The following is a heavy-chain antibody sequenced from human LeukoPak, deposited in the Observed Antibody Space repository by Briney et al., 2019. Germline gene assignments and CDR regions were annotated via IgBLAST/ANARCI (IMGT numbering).Heavy chain of an antibody. CDR1: GYTFTGYF. J-gene: IGHJ4*02. D-gene: IGHD6-19*01. CDR2: INPNSGAT. V-gene: IGHV1-2*02. Sequence: GASVKVSCKASGYTFTGYFMHWVRQAPGQGLEWMGWINPNSGATNYAQKFQGRVTMTRDTSISTAYMELTRLRSDDTAVYYCARDSRIAVAGYNDYWGQGTLVTVSS. CDR3: ARDSRIAVAGYNDY.